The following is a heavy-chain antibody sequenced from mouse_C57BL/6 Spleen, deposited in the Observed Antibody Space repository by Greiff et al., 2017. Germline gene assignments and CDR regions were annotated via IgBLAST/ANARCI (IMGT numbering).Heavy chain of an antibody. CDR3: ARDGYYAMDY. J-gene: IGHJ4*01. CDR2: ISSGSSTI. D-gene: IGHD2-3*01. V-gene: IGHV5-17*01. CDR1: GFTFSDYG. Sequence: EVKLVESGGGLVKPGGSLKLSCAASGFTFSDYGMHWVRQAPEKGLEWVAYISSGSSTIYYADTVKGRFTISRDNAKNTLFMQMTSLRSEDTAMYYCARDGYYAMDYWGKGTSVTVSS.